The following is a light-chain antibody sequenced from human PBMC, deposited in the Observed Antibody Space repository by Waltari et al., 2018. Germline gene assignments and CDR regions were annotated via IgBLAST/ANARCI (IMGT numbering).Light chain of an antibody. J-gene: IGLJ2*01. V-gene: IGLV2-8*01. CDR1: SSDVGGYNY. CDR2: EVI. Sequence: QSALTQPPSASGSPGQSVTLSCTGTSSDVGGYNYVSWYQQHPGKAPKLLIYEVIQPPSGVPDRFSGSKSGNTASLTGSGLQAEDEADYFCSSYGGSNNVVFGGGTTLTVL. CDR3: SSYGGSNNVV.